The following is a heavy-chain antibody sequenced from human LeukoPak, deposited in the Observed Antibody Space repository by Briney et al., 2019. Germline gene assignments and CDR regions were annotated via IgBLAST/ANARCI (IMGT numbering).Heavy chain of an antibody. J-gene: IGHJ4*02. CDR3: SSLSGSYYTLF. CDR1: GFTFSGSA. V-gene: IGHV3-73*01. D-gene: IGHD1-26*01. CDR2: IRSKVYSYAT. Sequence: GGSLRLSCAASGFTFSGSAMHWVRQASGKGLEWVGRIRSKVYSYATEYAASVKGRFTISRDDSKNTAYLQMNSLKTGDTAVYYCSSLSGSYYTLFWGQGTLVTASS.